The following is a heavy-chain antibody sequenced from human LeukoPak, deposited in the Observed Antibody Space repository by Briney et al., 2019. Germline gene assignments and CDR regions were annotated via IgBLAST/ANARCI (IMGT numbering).Heavy chain of an antibody. D-gene: IGHD6-13*01. CDR3: ATEVAAGGSLTG. V-gene: IGHV1-24*01. Sequence: ASVKVSCKVSVYTLTELSMHWVRQAPGKGLEWRGGFDAEDGEKIYAQKFQGRVTMTEDTSTDTAYMELSSLRSEDTAVYYCATEVAAGGSLTGWGQGTLVTVPS. CDR2: FDAEDGEK. CDR1: VYTLTELS. J-gene: IGHJ4*02.